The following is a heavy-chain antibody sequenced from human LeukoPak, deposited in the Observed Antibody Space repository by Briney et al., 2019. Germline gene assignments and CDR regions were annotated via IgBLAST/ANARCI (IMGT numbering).Heavy chain of an antibody. CDR1: GFTFSSYS. CDR2: ISSSSSYI. Sequence: PGGSLRLSCAASGFTFSSYSMNWVRQSPGKGLEWVSSISSSSSYIYYADSVKGRFTISRDNAKNSLYLQMNSRRAEDTAVYSWARVVDPERITMIVVGIYALDIWGQGQWSPSLQ. V-gene: IGHV3-21*01. D-gene: IGHD3-22*01. CDR3: ARVVDPERITMIVVGIYALDI. J-gene: IGHJ3*02.